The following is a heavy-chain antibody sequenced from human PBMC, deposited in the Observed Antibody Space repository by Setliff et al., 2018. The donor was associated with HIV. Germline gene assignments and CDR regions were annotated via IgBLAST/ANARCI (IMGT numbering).Heavy chain of an antibody. J-gene: IGHJ3*02. D-gene: IGHD3-22*01. CDR3: ARESYYDSSGYYRTGAFDI. V-gene: IGHV3-33*01. CDR1: GFTFDTYG. Sequence: GGSLRLSCVASGFTFDTYGMHWVRQAPGKGLEWVAVVWYDGSKKYYGDSVKGRFTISRDNSNNTLYLQMNNMSVEDTATYYCARESYYDSSGYYRTGAFDIWGQGTMVTVSS. CDR2: VWYDGSKK.